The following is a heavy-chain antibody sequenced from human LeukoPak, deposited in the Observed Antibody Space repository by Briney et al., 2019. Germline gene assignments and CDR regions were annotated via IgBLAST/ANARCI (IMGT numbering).Heavy chain of an antibody. CDR3: ASPTGLLWFGEPPEAFDI. D-gene: IGHD3-10*01. Sequence: SVKVSCKASGGTFSSYAISWVRQAPGQGLEWMGRITPILGIANYAQKFQGRVTITADKSTSTAYMELSSLRSEDTAVYYCASPTGLLWFGEPPEAFDIWGQGTMVTVSS. CDR2: ITPILGIA. J-gene: IGHJ3*02. V-gene: IGHV1-69*04. CDR1: GGTFSSYA.